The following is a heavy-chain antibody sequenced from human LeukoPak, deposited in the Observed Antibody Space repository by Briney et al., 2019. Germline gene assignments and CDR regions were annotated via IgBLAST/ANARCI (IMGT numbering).Heavy chain of an antibody. D-gene: IGHD4-17*01. CDR1: GLTGSYNY. J-gene: IGHJ5*02. V-gene: IGHV3-53*01. CDR2: IHTSGDT. CDR3: IVFGDSNH. Sequence: PGGSLRLSCAASGLTGSYNYVSWVRQAPGKGLEWVSAIHTSGDTCYADSVKGRFTISRDTSKNTLYLQINSLRVEDTAVYYCIVFGDSNHWGQGTLVTVSS.